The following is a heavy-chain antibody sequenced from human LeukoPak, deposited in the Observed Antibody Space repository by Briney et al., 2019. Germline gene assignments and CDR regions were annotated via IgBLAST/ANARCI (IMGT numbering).Heavy chain of an antibody. J-gene: IGHJ6*02. CDR2: ISGSGGST. CDR1: GFTFDDYA. CDR3: AKSGYGSGSYSYYGMDV. D-gene: IGHD3-10*01. Sequence: GGSLRLSCAASGFTFDDYAMHWVRQAPGKGLEWVSAISGSGGSTYYADSVKGRFTISRDNSKNTLYLQMNSLRAEDTAVYYCAKSGYGSGSYSYYGMDVWGQGTTVTVSS. V-gene: IGHV3-23*01.